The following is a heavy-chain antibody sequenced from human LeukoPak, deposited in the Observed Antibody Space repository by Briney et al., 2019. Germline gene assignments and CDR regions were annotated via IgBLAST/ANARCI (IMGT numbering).Heavy chain of an antibody. CDR1: GLGISIFE. CDR2: ISPDTRAI. CDR3: ATSLSGWFGPSANH. V-gene: IGHV3-48*03. J-gene: IGHJ5*02. D-gene: IGHD3-10*01. Sequence: GGSLRLSCAASGLGISIFEMNWVRQAPGKGLEWVSFISPDTRAIYYADSVKGRFTISRDSATNSLYLQMNNLRSEDTAVYYCATSLSGWFGPSANHWGQGTLVTVSS.